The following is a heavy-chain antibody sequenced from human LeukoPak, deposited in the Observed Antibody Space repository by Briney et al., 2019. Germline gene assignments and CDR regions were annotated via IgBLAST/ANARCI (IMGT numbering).Heavy chain of an antibody. D-gene: IGHD3-22*01. V-gene: IGHV1-69*13. CDR3: AREYYDSSGYYLDY. CDR1: GGTSSSYA. Sequence: GASVKVSCTASGGTSSSYAISWVRQAPGQGLEWMGGIIPIFGTANYAQKFQGRVTITADESTSTAYMELSSLRSEDTAVYYCAREYYDSSGYYLDYWGQGTLVTVSS. CDR2: IIPIFGTA. J-gene: IGHJ4*02.